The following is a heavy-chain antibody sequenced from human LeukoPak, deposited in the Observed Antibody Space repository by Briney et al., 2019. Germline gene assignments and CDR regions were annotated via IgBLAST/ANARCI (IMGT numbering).Heavy chain of an antibody. D-gene: IGHD2-2*01. V-gene: IGHV3-23*01. CDR3: ARDRKCSSTNCRYFDY. CDR1: GFAFCNIA. J-gene: IGHJ4*02. Sequence: GGSLRLSCAASGFAFCNIAMSWVRRAPGQGVEGVSAMGGSGGGTYSADSVKGRFTISRDNSKTPLYLQMTSLRADDPAMYYCARDRKCSSTNCRYFDYWGQGTLVAVSS. CDR2: MGGSGGGT.